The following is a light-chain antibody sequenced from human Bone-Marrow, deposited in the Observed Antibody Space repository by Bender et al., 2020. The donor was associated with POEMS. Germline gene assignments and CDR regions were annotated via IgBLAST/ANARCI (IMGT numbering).Light chain of an antibody. CDR3: QVWDSSSDHVI. J-gene: IGLJ2*01. CDR1: NIGSTS. CDR2: YDS. V-gene: IGLV3-21*04. Sequence: SYVLTQPPSVSVAPGKTARITCGGNNIGSTSVHWYQQRPGQAPVVVVYYDSDRPLGIPERFSGSNSGDTATLTISGVEAGDEADYYCQVWDSSSDHVIFGGGTKLTVL.